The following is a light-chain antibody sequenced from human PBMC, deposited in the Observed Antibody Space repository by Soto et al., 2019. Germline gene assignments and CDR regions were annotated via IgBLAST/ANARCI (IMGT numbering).Light chain of an antibody. V-gene: IGKV1-17*01. Sequence: IQMTQSPSSLSASVGDRVTITCRASQGITNELVWYQQKPGKAPKRLIHGASSLQTGVPSRFSGSGSGTEFTLTISGLQPEDSATYYGLQHERYPFTFGPGTKVDI. CDR1: QGITNE. CDR2: GAS. J-gene: IGKJ3*01. CDR3: LQHERYPFT.